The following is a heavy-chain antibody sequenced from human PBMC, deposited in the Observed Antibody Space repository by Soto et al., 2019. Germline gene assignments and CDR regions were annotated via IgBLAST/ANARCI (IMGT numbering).Heavy chain of an antibody. CDR2: IRSKANSYAT. Sequence: GGSLRLSCAASGFTFSGSAMHWVRQASGKGLEWVGRIRSKANSYATAYAASVKGRFTISRDDSKNTAYLQMNSLKTEDAAVYYCTRLSHYHYHYIDVWGKGTTVTVSS. CDR3: TRLSHYHYHYIDV. CDR1: GFTFSGSA. J-gene: IGHJ6*03. V-gene: IGHV3-73*01.